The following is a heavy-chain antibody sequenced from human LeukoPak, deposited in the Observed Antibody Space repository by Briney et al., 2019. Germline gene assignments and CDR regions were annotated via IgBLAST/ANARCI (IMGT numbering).Heavy chain of an antibody. CDR2: SRNKAKSYTT. D-gene: IGHD6-19*01. V-gene: IGHV3-72*01. CDR3: VRVGSVAGSDYLDY. Sequence: PGGSLSLSCAVSGFTFSDHFLDWVRQAPGKGLEWVGRSRNKAKSYTTEYAASVKGRFTISRDDSKNSLYLQMNNLRTEDTAVYYCVRVGSVAGSDYLDYWGQGTLVTVYS. CDR1: GFTFSDHF. J-gene: IGHJ4*02.